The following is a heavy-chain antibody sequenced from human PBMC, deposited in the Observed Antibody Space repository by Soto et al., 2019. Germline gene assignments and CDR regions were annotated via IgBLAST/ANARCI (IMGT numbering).Heavy chain of an antibody. J-gene: IGHJ4*02. Sequence: GASVKVSCKASGGTFSSYTISWVRQAPGQGLEWMGRIIPILGIANYAQKFQGRVTITADKSTSTAYMELSSLRSEDTAVYYCAKDKWDIVVVVAGPFDYWGQGTLVTVSS. V-gene: IGHV1-69*04. CDR1: GGTFSSYT. D-gene: IGHD2-15*01. CDR2: IIPILGIA. CDR3: AKDKWDIVVVVAGPFDY.